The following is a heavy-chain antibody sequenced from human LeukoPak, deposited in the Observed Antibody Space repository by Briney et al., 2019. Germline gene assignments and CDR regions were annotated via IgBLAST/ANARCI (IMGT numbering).Heavy chain of an antibody. CDR2: INHSGST. D-gene: IGHD3-3*01. CDR1: GGSFSGYY. V-gene: IGHV4-34*01. Sequence: SETLSLTCAVDGGSFSGYYWSWIRQPPGKGLEWIGEINHSGSTNYNPSLKSRVTISVDTSKNQFSLKLSSVTAADTAVYYCARDPSGYYPYFDYWGQGTLVTVSS. CDR3: ARDPSGYYPYFDY. J-gene: IGHJ4*02.